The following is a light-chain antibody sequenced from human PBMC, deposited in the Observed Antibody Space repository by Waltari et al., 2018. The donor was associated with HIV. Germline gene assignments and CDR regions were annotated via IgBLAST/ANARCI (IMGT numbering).Light chain of an antibody. CDR2: EVT. V-gene: IGLV2-8*01. CDR3: SSYGDSLRVL. Sequence: QSALTQPPSASGSLGQSVTISCTGSSSDLGAYDSFPWFQQHPRSAPKLLLYEVTRRPSTVSDRFSGSRSGSTAFLTVAGLQPDDEATYFCSSYGDSLRVLFGGGTNVTVL. CDR1: SSDLGAYDS. J-gene: IGLJ3*02.